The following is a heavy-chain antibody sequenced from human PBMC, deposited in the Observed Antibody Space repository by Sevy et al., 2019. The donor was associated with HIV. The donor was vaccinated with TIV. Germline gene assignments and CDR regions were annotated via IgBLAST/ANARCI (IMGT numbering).Heavy chain of an antibody. D-gene: IGHD3-22*01. V-gene: IGHV3-23*01. Sequence: GGSLRLSCAVSGFSFDSYGMTWVRQAPGKGLEWVSAISGSGTRTYYADSVKGRFIISRDNSKKTLDLQMNSLRAEDTAIYYCAKGGGGHYDPDEIAYYFYYYNMDVWGKGTTVTVSS. J-gene: IGHJ6*03. CDR2: ISGSGTRT. CDR3: AKGGGGHYDPDEIAYYFYYYNMDV. CDR1: GFSFDSYG.